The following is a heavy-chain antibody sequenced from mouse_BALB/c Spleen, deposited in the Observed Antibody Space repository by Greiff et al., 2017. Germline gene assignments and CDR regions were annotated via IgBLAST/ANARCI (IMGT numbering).Heavy chain of an antibody. CDR1: GFTFSSYG. D-gene: IGHD2-2*01. J-gene: IGHJ2*01. CDR2: INSNGGST. V-gene: IGHV5-6-3*01. CDR3: AREWDHMVTTRYFDY. Sequence: EVQVVESGGGLVQPGGSLKLSCAASGFTFSSYGMSWVRQTPDKRLELVATINSNGGSTYYPDSVKGRFTISRDNAKNTLYLQMSSLKSEDTAMYDCAREWDHMVTTRYFDYWGQGTTLTVSS.